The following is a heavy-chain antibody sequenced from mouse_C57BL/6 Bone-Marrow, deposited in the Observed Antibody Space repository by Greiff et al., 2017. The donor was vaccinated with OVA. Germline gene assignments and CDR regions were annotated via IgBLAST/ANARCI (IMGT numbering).Heavy chain of an antibody. V-gene: IGHV1-7*01. CDR1: GYTFTSYW. D-gene: IGHD2-3*01. CDR3: ARGGIYECYYDFDY. J-gene: IGHJ3*01. Sequence: QVHLKESGAELAKPGASVKLSCTASGYTFTSYWMNWVKQRPGQGLEWIGFINPSGGNTKYNQTFKDKATLTPDKSSSPAYMQLSSLTYADSSVSYCARGGIYECYYDFDYGGQGTLVTVSA. CDR2: INPSGGNT.